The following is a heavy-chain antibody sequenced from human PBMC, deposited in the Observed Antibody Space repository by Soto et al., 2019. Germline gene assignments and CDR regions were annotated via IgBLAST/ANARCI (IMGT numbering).Heavy chain of an antibody. CDR2: IYYSGST. CDR3: ATGRAYGYGLDP. V-gene: IGHV4-39*07. Sequence: PSEALSLSCTVSGGSITSGSYYWGWIRQPPGKGLEWIGRIYYSGSTYHNPSLKSRVTTSLDTSKNQCSLSLSSVTGADTAVDYWATGRAYGYGLDPWGQGTLVTVSS. CDR1: GGSITSGSYY. J-gene: IGHJ5*02. D-gene: IGHD3-16*01.